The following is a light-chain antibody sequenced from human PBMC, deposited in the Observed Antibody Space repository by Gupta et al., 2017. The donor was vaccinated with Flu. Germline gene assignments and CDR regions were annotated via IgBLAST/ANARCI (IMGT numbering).Light chain of an antibody. CDR1: SRHSSYA. CDR3: QTGGTGTWV. J-gene: IGLJ3*02. Sequence: QLVLPQSPSASASLGASVKLTCTLSSRHSSYAIAWHQQQPEKGPRYLMKLNSDGSHSTGDGTPDRFSGSSAAAARYLTIASVQAEDEDDYYCQTGGTGTWVFGGGTKLTVL. CDR2: LNSDGSH. V-gene: IGLV4-69*01.